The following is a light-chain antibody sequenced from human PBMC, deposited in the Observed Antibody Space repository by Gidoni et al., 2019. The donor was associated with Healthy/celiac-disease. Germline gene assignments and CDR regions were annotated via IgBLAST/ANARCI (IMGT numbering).Light chain of an antibody. Sequence: SYVLTQPPSESVAPGQKARITWGGNNIGSKSVHWDQQKPGQAHVLVVYDDSDRPSGIPERFSGSNSGNTATLTISRVEAGDEADYYCQVWDSSSEHWVFGGGTKLTVL. V-gene: IGLV3-21*02. CDR1: NIGSKS. CDR2: DDS. J-gene: IGLJ3*02. CDR3: QVWDSSSEHWV.